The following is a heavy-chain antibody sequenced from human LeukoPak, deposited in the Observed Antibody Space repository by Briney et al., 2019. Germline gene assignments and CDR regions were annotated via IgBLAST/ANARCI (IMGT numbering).Heavy chain of an antibody. CDR3: AKDRGYSGYDYPYFDY. Sequence: GGSLRLSCAASGFTFSSYGMSWVRQAPGKGLEWVSAISGSGGSTYYADSVKGRFTISRDNSKNTLYLQINSLRAEDTAVYYCAKDRGYSGYDYPYFDYWGQGTLVTVSS. V-gene: IGHV3-23*01. CDR1: GFTFSSYG. D-gene: IGHD5-12*01. CDR2: ISGSGGST. J-gene: IGHJ4*02.